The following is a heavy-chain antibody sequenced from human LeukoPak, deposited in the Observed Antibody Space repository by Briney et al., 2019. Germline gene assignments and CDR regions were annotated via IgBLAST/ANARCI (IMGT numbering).Heavy chain of an antibody. V-gene: IGHV1-8*03. CDR2: MNPNSFDT. Sequence: ASVKVSCKASGYTFTNYDINWVLQATGQGLEWMGWMNPNSFDTDYAQKFQGRVTITRNTSISTAYMELSSLRSEDTAVYYCARGREGATLSYYYMDVWGKGTTVTVSS. D-gene: IGHD1-26*01. CDR3: ARGREGATLSYYYMDV. J-gene: IGHJ6*03. CDR1: GYTFTNYD.